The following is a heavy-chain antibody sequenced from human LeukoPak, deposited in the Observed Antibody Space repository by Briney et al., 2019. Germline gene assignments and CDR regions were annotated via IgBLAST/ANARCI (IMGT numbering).Heavy chain of an antibody. J-gene: IGHJ5*02. CDR3: ARQWGYCGGGTCYFNWLDP. Sequence: PSETLSLTCSVSGGSISSSSYYWAWIRQPPGKGLEWIGNIYYSGYTYYNPSLKNRVTISVDTSMSQFSLKVTSVTAADTAVYYCARQWGYCGGGTCYFNWLDPWGQGTLVSVSS. CDR2: IYYSGYT. CDR1: GGSISSSSYY. D-gene: IGHD2-15*01. V-gene: IGHV4-39*01.